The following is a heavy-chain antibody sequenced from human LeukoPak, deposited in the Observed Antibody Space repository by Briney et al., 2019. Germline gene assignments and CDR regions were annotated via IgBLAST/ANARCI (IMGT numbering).Heavy chain of an antibody. Sequence: GGSLRLSCAASGFTFSSYWMSWVRQAPGKGLEWVANIKQDGSEKYYVDSVKGRFTISRDNAKNSLYLQMNSLRAEETAVYYCARGRSGYPFDYWGQGTLVTVSS. CDR3: ARGRSGYPFDY. CDR2: IKQDGSEK. J-gene: IGHJ4*02. CDR1: GFTFSSYW. D-gene: IGHD3-22*01. V-gene: IGHV3-7*01.